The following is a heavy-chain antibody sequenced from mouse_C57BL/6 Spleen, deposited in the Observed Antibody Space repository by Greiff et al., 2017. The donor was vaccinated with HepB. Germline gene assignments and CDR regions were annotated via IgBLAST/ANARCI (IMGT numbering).Heavy chain of an antibody. V-gene: IGHV1-80*01. Sequence: VKLAESGAELVKPGASVKISCKASGYAFSSYWMNWVKQRPGKGLEWIGQIYPGDGDTNYNGKFKGKATLTADKSSSTAYMQLSSLTSEDSAVYFCARSRTGTPFFDYWGQGTTLTVSS. CDR3: ARSRTGTPFFDY. CDR1: GYAFSSYW. CDR2: IYPGDGDT. J-gene: IGHJ2*01. D-gene: IGHD4-1*01.